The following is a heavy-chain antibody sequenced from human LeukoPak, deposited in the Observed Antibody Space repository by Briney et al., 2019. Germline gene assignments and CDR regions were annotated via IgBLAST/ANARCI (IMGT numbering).Heavy chain of an antibody. D-gene: IGHD3-10*01. CDR3: ARGAEFGWNQFDY. V-gene: IGHV3-53*01. CDR1: GFTVSSNY. CDR2: IYCGDST. Sequence: PGGSLRLSCAASGFTVSSNYMSWVRQAPGKGLEWVSVIYCGDSTYYANSVKSRFTISKDNSKNTLYLQMNSMRAEDTAVYYCARGAEFGWNQFDYWGQGTLVTVSS. J-gene: IGHJ4*02.